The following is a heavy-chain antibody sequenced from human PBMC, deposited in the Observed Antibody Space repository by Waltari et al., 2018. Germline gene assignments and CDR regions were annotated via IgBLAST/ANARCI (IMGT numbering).Heavy chain of an antibody. CDR2: VFYTGAT. V-gene: IGHV4-39*02. Sequence: QLQLQESGPRLVRPSETLSLICRVSGVSITSNIQYCAWIRQSPGQSLAWIGTVFYTGATYTGPSLKSRVSGPTETSKNPVVRIGRFVTAAAMAVYYWATYIGAAVGTAALDVWGQGTRVTGSS. CDR1: GVSITSNIQY. CDR3: ATYIGAAVGTAALDV. J-gene: IGHJ3*01. D-gene: IGHD5-12*01.